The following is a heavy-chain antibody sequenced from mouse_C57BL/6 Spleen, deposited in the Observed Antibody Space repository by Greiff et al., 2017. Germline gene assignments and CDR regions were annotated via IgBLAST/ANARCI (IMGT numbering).Heavy chain of an antibody. V-gene: IGHV1-53*01. D-gene: IGHD1-1*01. CDR2: INPSNGGT. CDR1: GYTFTSYW. CDR3: ARLEAITTVVARYFDV. Sequence: VKLQQPGTELVKPGASVKLSCKASGYTFTSYWMHWVKQRPGQGLEWIGNINPSNGGTNYNEKFKSKATLTVDKSSSTAYMQLSSLTSEDSAVYYCARLEAITTVVARYFDVWGTGTTVTVSS. J-gene: IGHJ1*03.